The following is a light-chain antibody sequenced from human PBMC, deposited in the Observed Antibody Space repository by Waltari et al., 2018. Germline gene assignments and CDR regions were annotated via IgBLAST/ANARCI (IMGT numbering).Light chain of an antibody. Sequence: QSALAQPASVSGSPGQSITISCTGTDSDIGAYNYVSWYQQHPGIAPKLLLYDVSDRTSGVSHRFSGSKSGKTASLTISGLQPEDAADYYCSSYTRRNTVIFGGGTKLTVV. CDR3: SSYTRRNTVI. CDR2: DVS. J-gene: IGLJ2*01. CDR1: DSDIGAYNY. V-gene: IGLV2-14*03.